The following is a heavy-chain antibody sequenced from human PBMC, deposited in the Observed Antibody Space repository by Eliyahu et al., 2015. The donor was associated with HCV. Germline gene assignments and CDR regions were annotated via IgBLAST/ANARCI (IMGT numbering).Heavy chain of an antibody. D-gene: IGHD3-22*01. CDR2: XSSSSSYT. CDR3: ARDPPYDSSGYYYDY. Sequence: QVQLVESGGGLVKPGGSLRLPCAASGFTFSDYYMSWXRQXXGKGLXWVSYXSSSSSYTNYADSVKGRFTISRDNAKNSLYLQMNSLRAEDTAVYYCARDPPYDSSGYYYDYWGQGTLVTVSS. CDR1: GFTFSDYY. J-gene: IGHJ4*02. V-gene: IGHV3-11*05.